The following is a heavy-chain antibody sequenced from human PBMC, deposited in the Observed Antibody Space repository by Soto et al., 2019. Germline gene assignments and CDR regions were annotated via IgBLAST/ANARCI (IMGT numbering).Heavy chain of an antibody. J-gene: IGHJ6*02. Sequence: ASVKVSCKASGYTFTSYGISWVRQAPGQGLDWMGWISAYNGNTKYAQDLQGRVIMTTDTSTSTAYMELRSLRSDDTAMYYCARFSGGSYNTYYFYYGMDVWGQGTTVTVSS. CDR3: ARFSGGSYNTYYFYYGMDV. V-gene: IGHV1-18*04. D-gene: IGHD2-15*01. CDR2: ISAYNGNT. CDR1: GYTFTSYG.